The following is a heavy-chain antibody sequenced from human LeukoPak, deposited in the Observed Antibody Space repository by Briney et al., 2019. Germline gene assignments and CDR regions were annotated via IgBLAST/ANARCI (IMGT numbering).Heavy chain of an antibody. CDR2: ISGSGDST. V-gene: IGHV3-23*01. J-gene: IGHJ4*02. CDR3: AGDYYDSSGYPW. Sequence: GGSLRLSCAASGFTFSSYAMSWVRQGPGKGLEWVSAISGSGDSTYYAHSVKGRFTISRDNAKNSLYLQMNSLRAEDTAVYYCAGDYYDSSGYPWWGQGTLVTVSS. D-gene: IGHD3-22*01. CDR1: GFTFSSYA.